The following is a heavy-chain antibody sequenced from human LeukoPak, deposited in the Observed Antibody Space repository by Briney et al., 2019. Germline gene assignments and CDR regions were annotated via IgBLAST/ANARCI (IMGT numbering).Heavy chain of an antibody. CDR3: AGALRAFDS. CDR1: GFTFSSYN. J-gene: IGHJ4*02. Sequence: GGSLRLSCAVSGFTFSSYNFNWVRQAPGKGLEWVSYISSSSSVIYYADSVKGRFTISRDNAKNSLYLQMNSLRAEDTAVYYCAGALRAFDSWGQGTLVTVSS. CDR2: ISSSSSVI. V-gene: IGHV3-48*04. D-gene: IGHD2-15*01.